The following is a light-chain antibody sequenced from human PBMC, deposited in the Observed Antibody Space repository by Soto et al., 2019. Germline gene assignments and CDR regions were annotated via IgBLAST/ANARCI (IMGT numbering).Light chain of an antibody. CDR2: GAS. J-gene: IGKJ5*01. CDR3: QQYGSSRSIT. Sequence: EIVLTQSPGTLSLSPGERATLSCRASQSVSSSYLAWYQQKPGQAPRLLIYGASSRATGIPDRFSGSGSGTDFTLTRSRLEPEDFAVYYCQQYGSSRSITFGQGTRLEIK. CDR1: QSVSSSY. V-gene: IGKV3-20*01.